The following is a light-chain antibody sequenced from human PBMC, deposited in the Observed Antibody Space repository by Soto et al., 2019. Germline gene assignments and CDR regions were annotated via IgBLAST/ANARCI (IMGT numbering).Light chain of an antibody. J-gene: IGKJ5*01. CDR3: QQLNNYPPT. Sequence: DIHFSQSPSFLSASVGDSVTITCRASQGIFSYLAWYQQKPGKAPELLIYGASTLQSGVPSRFSGRGSGKEFTLTISNLQAEDVATYFCQQLNNYPPTFGQGTRLEI. CDR1: QGIFSY. V-gene: IGKV1-9*01. CDR2: GAS.